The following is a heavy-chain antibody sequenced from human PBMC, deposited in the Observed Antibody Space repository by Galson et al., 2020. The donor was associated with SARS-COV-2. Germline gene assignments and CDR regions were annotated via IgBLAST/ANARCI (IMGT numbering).Heavy chain of an antibody. CDR3: ARLEETMIVVPQ. J-gene: IGHJ4*02. Sequence: SVKVSCKASGGTFSSYAISWVRQAPGQGLEWMGGIIPIFGTANYAQKFQGRVTITADESTSTAYMELSSLRSEDTAVYYCARLEETMIVVPQWGQGTLVTVSS. V-gene: IGHV1-69*13. D-gene: IGHD3-22*01. CDR1: GGTFSSYA. CDR2: IIPIFGTA.